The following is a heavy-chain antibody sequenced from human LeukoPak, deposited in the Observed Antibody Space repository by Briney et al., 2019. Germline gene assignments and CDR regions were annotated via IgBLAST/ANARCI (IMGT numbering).Heavy chain of an antibody. V-gene: IGHV1-69*13. J-gene: IGHJ6*03. CDR2: IIPIFGTA. Sequence: WASVKVSCKVSGYTLTELSMHWVRQAPGKGLEWMGGIIPIFGTANYAQKFQGRVTITADESTSTAYMELSSLRSEDTAVYYCARGSPLYYYYYYMDVWGKGTTVTVSS. CDR3: ARGSPLYYYYYYMDV. CDR1: GYTLTELS.